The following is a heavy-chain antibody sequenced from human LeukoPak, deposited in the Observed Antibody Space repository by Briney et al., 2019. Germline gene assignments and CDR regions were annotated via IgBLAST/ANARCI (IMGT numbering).Heavy chain of an antibody. V-gene: IGHV3-72*01. CDR3: ARGYHSFDV. Sequence: PGGSLRLSCAVSGFTFSDHYTDWVRQAPGKGLEWVGRTRNKANSYTTVYAASVQGRFTVSRDDTKNSLYLQMNSLKTEDTAVYYCARGYHSFDVWGQGTTVTVSS. CDR1: GFTFSDHY. CDR2: TRNKANSYTT. D-gene: IGHD1-26*01. J-gene: IGHJ6*02.